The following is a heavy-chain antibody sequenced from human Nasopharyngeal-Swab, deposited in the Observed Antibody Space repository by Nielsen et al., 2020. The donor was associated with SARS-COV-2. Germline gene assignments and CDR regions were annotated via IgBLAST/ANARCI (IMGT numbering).Heavy chain of an antibody. Sequence: ASVKVSCKASGYTFTDYFMHWVRQAPGQELEWMGRINPNSGDTNYAQKFQGRATMTRDTSISTAYMELSRLRSDDTAVYYCARDAGILGTYYYYYMDVWGKGTTVTVSS. V-gene: IGHV1-2*06. D-gene: IGHD1-26*01. J-gene: IGHJ6*03. CDR3: ARDAGILGTYYYYYMDV. CDR1: GYTFTDYF. CDR2: INPNSGDT.